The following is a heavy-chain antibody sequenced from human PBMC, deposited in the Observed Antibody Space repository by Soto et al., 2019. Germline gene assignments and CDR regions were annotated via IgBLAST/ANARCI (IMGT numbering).Heavy chain of an antibody. CDR2: IYHRGTT. D-gene: IGHD3-9*01. CDR3: ARASFDYLWLYDY. CDR1: GASISSGNYY. V-gene: IGHV4-31*03. J-gene: IGHJ4*02. Sequence: QVQLQESGPGLVKPSQTLSLTCTVSGASISSGNYYWNWVRQYPGKGLEWVGYIYHRGTTYYNPSLTSRLSISLDTSKNQFSLKVSSVTAADTAVYYCARASFDYLWLYDYWGQGTLVTVSS.